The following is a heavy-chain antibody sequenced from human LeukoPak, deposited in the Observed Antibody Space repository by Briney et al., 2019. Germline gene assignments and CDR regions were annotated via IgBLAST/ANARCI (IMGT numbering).Heavy chain of an antibody. V-gene: IGHV3-21*01. J-gene: IGHJ6*02. CDR3: ARDYSLTAMDV. Sequence: GGSLRLSCAASGFTFSGYTMNWVRQAPGKGLEWVSSISSSSDYIYYADSVQGRFTISRDNAKNSLYLQMNSLRAEDTAVYYCARDYSLTAMDVWGQGTTVTVSS. D-gene: IGHD2-15*01. CDR2: ISSSSDYI. CDR1: GFTFSGYT.